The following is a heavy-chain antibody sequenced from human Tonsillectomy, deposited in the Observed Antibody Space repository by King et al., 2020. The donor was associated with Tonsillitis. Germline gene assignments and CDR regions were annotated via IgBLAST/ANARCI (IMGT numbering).Heavy chain of an antibody. CDR2: IKQDGSEK. D-gene: IGHD2-15*01. Sequence: QLVQSGGGLVQPGGSLRLSCAASGFTFSSYWMSWVRQAPGKGLEWVANIKQDGSEKYYVDSVKGRFTISRDNAKNSLYLQMNSLRAEDTAVDYCARVSIVVVVAATEFDYWGQGTLVTVSS. J-gene: IGHJ4*02. CDR3: ARVSIVVVVAATEFDY. V-gene: IGHV3-7*04. CDR1: GFTFSSYW.